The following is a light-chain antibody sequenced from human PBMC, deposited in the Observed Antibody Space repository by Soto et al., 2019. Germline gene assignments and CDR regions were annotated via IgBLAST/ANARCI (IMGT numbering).Light chain of an antibody. CDR3: SSCTSRTSQV. J-gene: IGLJ3*02. Sequence: QSVLTQPASASGSPGQSITISCTGTSSDVGGYNFVSWYQQYPGKAPKLIIYEDDSRPSGVSNRFSGSKSGNPASRTISALRAEDEADYYCSSCTSRTSQVLGGGTKLTVL. CDR1: SSDVGGYNF. V-gene: IGLV2-14*01. CDR2: EDD.